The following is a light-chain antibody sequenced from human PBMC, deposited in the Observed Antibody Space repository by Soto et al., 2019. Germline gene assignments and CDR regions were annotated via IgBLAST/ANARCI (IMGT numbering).Light chain of an antibody. CDR2: DAS. Sequence: EIVLTQSPATLSLSPGERATLSCRASQSVSSYLAWYQQKPGQAPRLLIYDASNRATGIPARFSGSGSGTDVPLTISSLEPEDFAVYYCQQRSNWPPRITFGQGTRLEIK. J-gene: IGKJ5*01. CDR1: QSVSSY. CDR3: QQRSNWPPRIT. V-gene: IGKV3-11*01.